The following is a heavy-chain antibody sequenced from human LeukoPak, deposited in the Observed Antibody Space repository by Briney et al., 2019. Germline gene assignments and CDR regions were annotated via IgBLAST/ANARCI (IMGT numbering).Heavy chain of an antibody. CDR1: GFTFSSYA. D-gene: IGHD6-19*01. CDR2: INHSGST. V-gene: IGHV4-34*01. CDR3: AKEQWLGY. J-gene: IGHJ4*02. Sequence: GSLRLSCAASGFTFSSYAMSWVRRPPGKGLEWIGEINHSGSTNYNPSLKSRVTISVDTSKNQFSLKLSSVTAADTAVYYCAKEQWLGYWGQGTLVTVSS.